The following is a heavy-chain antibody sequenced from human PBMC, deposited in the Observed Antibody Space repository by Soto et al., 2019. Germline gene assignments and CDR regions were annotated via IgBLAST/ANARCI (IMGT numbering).Heavy chain of an antibody. V-gene: IGHV1-18*01. CDR2: ISAYDGNT. J-gene: IGHJ5*02. Sequence: KVYWKGVGYAFSGDVIGWLIHKHGQGLEWMGWISAYDGNTNYAQKVQGRVSMTTDTSTNTAYMELRSLRSDDTAVYYCARDTRGDYSSSPRWFDPWGQGTLVTAPQ. CDR3: ARDTRGDYSSSPRWFDP. D-gene: IGHD6-13*01. CDR1: GYAFSGDV.